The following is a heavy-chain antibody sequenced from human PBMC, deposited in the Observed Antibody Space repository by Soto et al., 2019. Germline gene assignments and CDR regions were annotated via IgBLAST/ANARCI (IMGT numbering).Heavy chain of an antibody. CDR2: ISGSGGST. V-gene: IGHV3-23*01. CDR3: AKGGIRDDYDYYYGMDV. J-gene: IGHJ6*02. Sequence: EVQLLESGGGLVQPGGSLRLSCAASGFTFSSYAMSWVRQAPGKGLEWVSAISGSGGSTYYADSVKGRFTISRDNSKNTLYLQMNSLRAEDTAVYYCAKGGIRDDYDYYYGMDVWGQGTTVTVSS. D-gene: IGHD1-20*01. CDR1: GFTFSSYA.